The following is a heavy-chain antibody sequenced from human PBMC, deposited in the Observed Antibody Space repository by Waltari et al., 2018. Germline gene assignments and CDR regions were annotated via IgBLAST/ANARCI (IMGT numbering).Heavy chain of an antibody. D-gene: IGHD6-6*01. Sequence: QVQLQESGPGLAKPSETLSLTCTVSGGSISSYYWSWIRQPPGKGLEWIGYIYYSGSTNYNPSLKSRVTISVDTSKNQFSLKLSSVTAADTAVYYCARHPYSSSYYFDYWGQGTLVTVSS. V-gene: IGHV4-59*08. CDR1: GGSISSYY. J-gene: IGHJ4*02. CDR3: ARHPYSSSYYFDY. CDR2: IYYSGST.